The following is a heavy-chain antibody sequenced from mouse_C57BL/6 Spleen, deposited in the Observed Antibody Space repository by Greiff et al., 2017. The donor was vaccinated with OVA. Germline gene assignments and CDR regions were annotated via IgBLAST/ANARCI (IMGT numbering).Heavy chain of an antibody. V-gene: IGHV1-5*01. J-gene: IGHJ2*01. CDR1: GYTFTSYW. CDR3: TRRKIGHFDY. CDR2: IYPGNSDT. Sequence: VQLQQSGTVLARPGASVKMSCKTSGYTFTSYWMHWVKQRPGQGLEWIGAIYPGNSDTSYNQKFKGKATLTAVTSASTAYMELSSLTNEDAAVYYCTRRKIGHFDYWGQGTTLTVSS.